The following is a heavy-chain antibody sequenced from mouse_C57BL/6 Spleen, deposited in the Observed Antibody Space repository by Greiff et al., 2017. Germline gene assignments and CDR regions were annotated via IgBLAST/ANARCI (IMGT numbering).Heavy chain of an antibody. J-gene: IGHJ4*01. Sequence: VQLQQSGPVLVKPGASVKMSCKASGYTFTDYYMNWVKQSHGKSLEWIGVINPYNGGTSYNQKFKGKATLTVDKSSSTAYMELNSLTSDDSAVYYCARRASNYDARDYWGQGTSVTVSS. CDR1: GYTFTDYY. CDR2: INPYNGGT. CDR3: ARRASNYDARDY. V-gene: IGHV1-19*01. D-gene: IGHD2-5*01.